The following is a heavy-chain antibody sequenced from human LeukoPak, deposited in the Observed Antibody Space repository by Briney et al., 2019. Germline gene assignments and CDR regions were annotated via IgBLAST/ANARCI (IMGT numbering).Heavy chain of an antibody. D-gene: IGHD6-19*01. CDR1: GFTFGNDA. CDR3: AKDRSVAVTNTDGYFDY. CDR2: ISEAGDRT. J-gene: IGHJ4*02. Sequence: GGSLRLSCAASGFTFGNDAMNCVPRAPGKGLECVSGISEAGDRTYYAASVKGRFTISRDNSKNTLYLQMNSLRAEDTAIYFCAKDRSVAVTNTDGYFDYWGQGTLVTVSS. V-gene: IGHV3-23*01.